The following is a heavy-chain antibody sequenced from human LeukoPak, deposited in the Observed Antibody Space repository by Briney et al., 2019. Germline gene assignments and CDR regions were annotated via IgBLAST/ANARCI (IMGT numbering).Heavy chain of an antibody. CDR1: GFTFSGSA. J-gene: IGHJ4*02. V-gene: IGHV3-73*01. Sequence: PGGSLRLSCAASGFTFSGSAMHWVRQASGKGLEWVGRIRSKANSYATAYAASVKGRFTISRDDSKNTAYLQMNSLKTEDTAVYYCTSPRRGYCSSTSCRYYDYLGQGTLVTVSS. CDR2: IRSKANSYAT. D-gene: IGHD2-2*01. CDR3: TSPRRGYCSSTSCRYYDY.